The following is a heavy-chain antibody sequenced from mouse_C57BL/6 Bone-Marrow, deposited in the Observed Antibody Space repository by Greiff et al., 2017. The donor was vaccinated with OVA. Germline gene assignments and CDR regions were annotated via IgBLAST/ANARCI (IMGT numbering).Heavy chain of an antibody. V-gene: IGHV5-9-1*02. CDR1: GFTFRSYA. CDR3: TRLLDAMDK. CDR2: ISSGGDYI. J-gene: IGHJ4*01. D-gene: IGHD2-1*01. Sequence: EVQRVESGEGLVKPGGSLKLPCAASGFTFRSYAMSWVRQTPEKRLEWVAYISSGGDYIYYADTVKGRFTISRDNARNTLYLQMSSLKSEDTDMYYCTRLLDAMDKRGQGDSGPVST.